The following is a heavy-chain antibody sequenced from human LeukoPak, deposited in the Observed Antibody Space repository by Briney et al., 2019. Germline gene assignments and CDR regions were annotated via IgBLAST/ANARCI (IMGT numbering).Heavy chain of an antibody. Sequence: GGSLSLSRTASRFTFSDYIMNWVGQATGKGRAWVSSISSWSRYIYYKAPVKGRLTISRDNAKNSLYLQMTSLRAEDTAVYYCARGTYYNGSGSYYYWGQGTLVTVSS. CDR3: ARGTYYNGSGSYYY. CDR2: ISSWSRYI. V-gene: IGHV3-21*04. J-gene: IGHJ4*02. D-gene: IGHD3-10*01. CDR1: RFTFSDYI.